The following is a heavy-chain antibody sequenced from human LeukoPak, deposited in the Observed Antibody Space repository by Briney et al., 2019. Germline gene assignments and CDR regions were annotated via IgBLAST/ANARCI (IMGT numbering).Heavy chain of an antibody. CDR1: GFTFSTYT. D-gene: IGHD3-9*01. J-gene: IGHJ4*02. Sequence: GGSLRLSCAASGFTFSTYTMNWVRQAPGKGLEWVSSISSSSYFIYYADSVRGRFTISRDNAKNSLYLQMNSLRAEDTALYYCARDSADNLDWGQGTLVTVSS. V-gene: IGHV3-21*01. CDR2: ISSSSYFI. CDR3: ARDSADNLD.